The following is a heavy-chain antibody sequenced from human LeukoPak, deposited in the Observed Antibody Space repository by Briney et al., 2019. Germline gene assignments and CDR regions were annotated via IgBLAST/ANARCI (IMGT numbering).Heavy chain of an antibody. V-gene: IGHV1-69*13. CDR3: ARSSPMPPEFWSGYYRDYYYYYYMDV. CDR2: IIPIFGTA. D-gene: IGHD3-3*01. Sequence: SVKVSCTASGGTFSSYAISWVRQAPGQGLEWMGGIIPIFGTANYAQKFQGRVTITADESTSTAYMELSSLRSEDTAVYYCARSSPMPPEFWSGYYRDYYYYYYMDVWGKGTTVTVSS. J-gene: IGHJ6*03. CDR1: GGTFSSYA.